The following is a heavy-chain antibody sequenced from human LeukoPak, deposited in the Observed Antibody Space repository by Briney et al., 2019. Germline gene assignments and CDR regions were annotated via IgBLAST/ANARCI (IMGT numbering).Heavy chain of an antibody. J-gene: IGHJ4*02. Sequence: ETLCLTCTVSGGSISSYYWSWIRQPPGKGLEWVSSISGSGDGTYYADSVKGRFTISRDNSKNTLYLQMNSLRAEDTALYYCARVLTANGIDYWGQGTLVTVSS. V-gene: IGHV3-23*01. CDR2: ISGSGDGT. CDR1: GGSISSYY. D-gene: IGHD6-13*01. CDR3: ARVLTANGIDY.